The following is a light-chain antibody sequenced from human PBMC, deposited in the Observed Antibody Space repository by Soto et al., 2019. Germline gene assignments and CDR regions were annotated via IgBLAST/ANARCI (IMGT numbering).Light chain of an antibody. CDR1: HSISSW. Sequence: DIQMTQSPSTLSASVGDRVTITCRASHSISSWLAWYQQKPGKAPKLLIYDASSLESGVPSRFSGSGSGTEFTLTISSPQPDDFATDYCQQYNSYSYTFGQGTKLEIK. CDR3: QQYNSYSYT. J-gene: IGKJ2*01. CDR2: DAS. V-gene: IGKV1-5*01.